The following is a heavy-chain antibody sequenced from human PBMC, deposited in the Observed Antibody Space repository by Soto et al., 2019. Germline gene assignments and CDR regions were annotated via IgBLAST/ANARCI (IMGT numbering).Heavy chain of an antibody. CDR2: ISWNSGSI. CDR3: AKDPSPVVVATNAFDI. CDR1: GFTFDDYA. J-gene: IGHJ3*02. D-gene: IGHD1-26*01. Sequence: EVQLVESGGGLVQPGRSLRLSCAASGFTFDDYAMHWVRQAPGKGLEWVSGISWNSGSIGYADSVKGRFTISRDNAKNSLYLQMNSLRAEDTALYYCAKDPSPVVVATNAFDIWGQGTMVTVSS. V-gene: IGHV3-9*01.